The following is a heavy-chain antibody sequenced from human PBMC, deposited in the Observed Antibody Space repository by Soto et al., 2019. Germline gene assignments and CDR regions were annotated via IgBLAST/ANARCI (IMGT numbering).Heavy chain of an antibody. CDR2: MNPNSGNT. CDR1: GYTFTSYD. Sequence: ASVKVSCKASGYTFTSYDINWVRQATGQGLEWMGWMNPNSGNTGYAQKFQGRVTMTRNTSISTAYMELSSLRSEDTAVYYCAGGGSIFGVVDGFDIWGQGTMVTVSS. V-gene: IGHV1-8*01. D-gene: IGHD3-3*01. CDR3: AGGGSIFGVVDGFDI. J-gene: IGHJ3*02.